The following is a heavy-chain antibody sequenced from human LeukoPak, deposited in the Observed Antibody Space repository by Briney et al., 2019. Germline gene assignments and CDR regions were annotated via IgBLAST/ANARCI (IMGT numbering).Heavy chain of an antibody. CDR2: IYYSGST. Sequence: SETLSLTCTVSGGSISSYYWSWIRQPPGKGLEWIGYIYYSGSTNYNPSLKSRVTISVDTSKNQFSLKLSSVTAADTAVYYCARAFGGVIVTLDYWGQGTLVTVSS. CDR1: GGSISSYY. D-gene: IGHD3-16*02. J-gene: IGHJ4*02. CDR3: ARAFGGVIVTLDY. V-gene: IGHV4-59*01.